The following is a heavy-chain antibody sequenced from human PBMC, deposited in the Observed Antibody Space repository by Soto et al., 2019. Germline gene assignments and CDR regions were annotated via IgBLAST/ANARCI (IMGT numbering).Heavy chain of an antibody. V-gene: IGHV3-21*01. CDR3: AGSRVPAAMGRGYYYYYYYMDV. CDR2: ISSSSSYI. Sequence: GGSLRLSCAASGFTFSSYSMNWVRQAPGKGLEWVSSISSSSSYIYYADSVKGRFTISRDNAKNSLYLQMNSLRAEDTAVYYCAGSRVPAAMGRGYYYYYYYMDVWGKGTTVTVSS. D-gene: IGHD2-2*01. J-gene: IGHJ6*03. CDR1: GFTFSSYS.